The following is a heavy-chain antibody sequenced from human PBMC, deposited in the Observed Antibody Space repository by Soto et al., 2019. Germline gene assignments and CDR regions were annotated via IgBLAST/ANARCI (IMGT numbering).Heavy chain of an antibody. D-gene: IGHD3-3*01. CDR1: GDSVSSNSAA. CDR3: ARQGYDFWSGYYIDYYYYGMDV. Sequence: SQTLSLTCAISGDSVSSNSAAWNWIRQSPSRGLEWLGRTYHRSKWYNDYAVSVKSRITINPDTSKNQFSLKLSSVTAADTAVYYCARQGYDFWSGYYIDYYYYGMDVWGQGTTVTVSS. V-gene: IGHV6-1*01. J-gene: IGHJ6*02. CDR2: TYHRSKWYN.